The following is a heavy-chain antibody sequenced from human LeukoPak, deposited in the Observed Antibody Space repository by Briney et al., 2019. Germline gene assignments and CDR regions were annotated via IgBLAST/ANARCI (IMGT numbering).Heavy chain of an antibody. CDR1: GGSFSGYY. D-gene: IGHD3-10*01. CDR3: ALNYYGSGSYSDGWDY. J-gene: IGHJ4*02. V-gene: IGHV4-34*01. CDR2: INHSGST. Sequence: SETLSLTCAVYGGSFSGYYWSWIRQPPGKGLEWIGVINHSGSTNYNPSLKSRVTISVDTSKNQFSLKLSSMTAADTAVYYCALNYYGSGSYSDGWDYWGQGTLVTVSS.